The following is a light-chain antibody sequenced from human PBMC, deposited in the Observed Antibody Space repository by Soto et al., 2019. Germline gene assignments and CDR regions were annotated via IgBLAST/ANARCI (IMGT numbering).Light chain of an antibody. J-gene: IGKJ2*01. V-gene: IGKV3-20*01. CDR3: QQYGHSPPYT. Sequence: VLTQSPGILSLAPGERATLSCRASRSFASSYLAWYQHKPGQAPRLLIYAVSIRATGLPDRFNGSGSETDFTLTISRLEPEDSAVYFYQQYGHSPPYTFNQRKTLQIK. CDR2: AVS. CDR1: RSFASSY.